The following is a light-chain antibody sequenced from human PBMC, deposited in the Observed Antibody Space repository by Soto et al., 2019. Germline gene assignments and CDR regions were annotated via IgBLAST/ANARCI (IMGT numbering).Light chain of an antibody. V-gene: IGKV1-33*01. CDR2: DAS. CDR1: QDISNY. CDR3: QQFEGLPLT. J-gene: IGKJ3*01. Sequence: DIQMTQSPSSLSASVGDRVTITCQASQDISNYLNWYQHKPGKAPKLLIYDASNLETGVPSRFSGSGSGTDFTFTISSLQPEDIATYYCQQFEGLPLTFGPGTKVDIK.